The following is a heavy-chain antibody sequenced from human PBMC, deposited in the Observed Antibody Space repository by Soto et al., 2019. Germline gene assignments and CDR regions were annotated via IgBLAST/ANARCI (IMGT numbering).Heavy chain of an antibody. V-gene: IGHV3-23*01. D-gene: IGHD6-13*01. J-gene: IGHJ4*02. CDR1: GFTFSSYA. Sequence: EVQLLESGGGLVQLGGSLRLSCAASGFTFSSYAMNWVRQAPGKGLEWVSVISGSGGSTYYADSVKGRFTIPRDNSKNTLYLLMNSLRAEDTAVYYCARRSSSWYFDYWGQGTLVTVSS. CDR2: ISGSGGST. CDR3: ARRSSSWYFDY.